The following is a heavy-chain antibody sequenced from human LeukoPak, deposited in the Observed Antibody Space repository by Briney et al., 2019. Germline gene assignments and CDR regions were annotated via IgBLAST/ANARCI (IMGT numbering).Heavy chain of an antibody. D-gene: IGHD6-13*01. CDR1: GGSFSGYY. J-gene: IGHJ6*02. Sequence: SETLSLTCAVYGGSFSGYYWSWIRQPPGKGLEWIGEINHSGSTNFNPSLKSRVTFSVDTSKNQFSLKLSSVTAADTAVYYCARGRAAAGVSLYYYGMDGWGQGTTVTVSS. V-gene: IGHV4-34*09. CDR2: INHSGST. CDR3: ARGRAAAGVSLYYYGMDG.